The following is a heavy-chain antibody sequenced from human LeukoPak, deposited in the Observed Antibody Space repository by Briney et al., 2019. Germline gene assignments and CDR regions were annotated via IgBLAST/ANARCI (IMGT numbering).Heavy chain of an antibody. CDR1: GFTFSSYA. CDR2: ISASGST. J-gene: IGHJ4*02. V-gene: IGHV3-23*01. CDR3: AKVGGYQSYYFDY. Sequence: GGSLRLSCAASGFTFSSYAMSWVRQAPGKGLEWVSLISASGSTYYADSVTGRFTISRDNAKNSLYLQMNSLRAEDTALYYCAKVGGYQSYYFDYWGQGTLVTVSS. D-gene: IGHD3-16*02.